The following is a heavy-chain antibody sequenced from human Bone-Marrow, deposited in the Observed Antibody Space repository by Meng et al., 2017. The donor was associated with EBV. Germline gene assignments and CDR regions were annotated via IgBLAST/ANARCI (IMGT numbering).Heavy chain of an antibody. CDR2: IYYSGTT. D-gene: IGHD1-26*01. CDR1: GFSISTNFW. Sequence: QLGPRESGPGLVSASVTLSLTCSVSGFSISTNFWWSWVRQSPVKGLEWIREIYYSGTTTYKPSLRIRVTISVDKSKNQFALKLTAVTAANTAVYYCERGSIKSGSYSIDSWGQGILVTVSS. CDR3: ERGSIKSGSYSIDS. V-gene: IGHV4-4*02. J-gene: IGHJ4*02.